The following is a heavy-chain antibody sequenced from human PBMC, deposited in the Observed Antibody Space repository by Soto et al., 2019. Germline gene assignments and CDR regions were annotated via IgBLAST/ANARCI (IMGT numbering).Heavy chain of an antibody. CDR1: GFTFSSYS. Sequence: EVQLVESGGGLVQPGGSLRLSCAASGFTFSSYSMNWVRQAPGKGLEWVSYISSSSSTIYYADSVKGRFTISRDNAKNSLYLQMNSLRDEDTAVYYCARDQIAVAGTPHYFDYWRQGTLVTVSS. D-gene: IGHD6-19*01. CDR3: ARDQIAVAGTPHYFDY. V-gene: IGHV3-48*02. CDR2: ISSSSSTI. J-gene: IGHJ4*02.